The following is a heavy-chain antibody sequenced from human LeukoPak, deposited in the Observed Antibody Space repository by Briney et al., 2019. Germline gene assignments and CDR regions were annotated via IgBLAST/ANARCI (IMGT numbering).Heavy chain of an antibody. CDR3: ARDGDTYGYYYYGLDV. CDR1: GYTFTGYY. Sequence: ASVKVSCKASGYTFTGYYMHWVRQAPGQGLEWMGWINPNSGGTKYAQTFKGRVTMTRDTSISTAYMELSSLRSDDTAVYYCARDGDTYGYYYYGLDVWGQGTTVTVSS. J-gene: IGHJ6*02. V-gene: IGHV1-2*02. CDR2: INPNSGGT. D-gene: IGHD5-18*01.